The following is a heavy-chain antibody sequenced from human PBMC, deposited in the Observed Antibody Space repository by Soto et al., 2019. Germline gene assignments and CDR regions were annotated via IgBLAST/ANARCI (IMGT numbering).Heavy chain of an antibody. CDR3: ARGVATIGP. D-gene: IGHD5-12*01. CDR1: GDSISSYY. V-gene: IGHV4-59*01. Sequence: QVQLQESGPRLVKPSETLSLTCTVSGDSISSYYWSWIRQPPGKGLEWIGYIYYSGSTNYNPSLKSRVTISVDSPKNQFSLKLTSVTPADTAVYYCARGVATIGPWGQGTLVTVSS. CDR2: IYYSGST. J-gene: IGHJ5*02.